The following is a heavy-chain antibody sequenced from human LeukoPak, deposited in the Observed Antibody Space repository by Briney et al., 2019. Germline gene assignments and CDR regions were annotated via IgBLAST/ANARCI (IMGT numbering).Heavy chain of an antibody. J-gene: IGHJ6*03. Sequence: PGGSLRLSCAASGFTFDDYGMSWVRQAPGKGLEWVSGINWNGGSTGYADPVKGRFTISRDNAKNSLYLQMNSLRAEDTALYHCARVGRIFYYCYMDVWGKGTTVTISS. CDR1: GFTFDDYG. D-gene: IGHD1-1*01. CDR2: INWNGGST. CDR3: ARVGRIFYYCYMDV. V-gene: IGHV3-20*01.